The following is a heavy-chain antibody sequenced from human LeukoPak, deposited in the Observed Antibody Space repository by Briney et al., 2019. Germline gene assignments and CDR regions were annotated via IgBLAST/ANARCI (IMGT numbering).Heavy chain of an antibody. CDR2: MNPNSGNT. V-gene: IGHV1-8*01. Sequence: ASVEVSCKASGYTFTSYDIGWVRQATGQGLERMGWMNPNSGNTGYAQKFQGRVTMTRDTSISTAYMELSSLRFEDTAMYYCVRNKDGFNIWGQGTMVTVSS. J-gene: IGHJ3*02. CDR3: VRNKDGFNI. CDR1: GYTFTSYD.